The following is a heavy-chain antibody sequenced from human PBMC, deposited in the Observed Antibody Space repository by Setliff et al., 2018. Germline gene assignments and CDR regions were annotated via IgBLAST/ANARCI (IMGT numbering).Heavy chain of an antibody. CDR1: GGSISPFS. D-gene: IGHD6-19*01. CDR3: ARGLPSGWYRGFDF. CDR2: IFYTGTS. J-gene: IGHJ4*02. Sequence: SETLSLTCTVTGGSISPFSWNWIRQSPGKGLEWLGYIFYTGTSSYNPSLKSRVTISVDTSKTQFSLNLQSVTPADAGVYYCARGLPSGWYRGFDFWGQGSLVTVSS. V-gene: IGHV4-59*01.